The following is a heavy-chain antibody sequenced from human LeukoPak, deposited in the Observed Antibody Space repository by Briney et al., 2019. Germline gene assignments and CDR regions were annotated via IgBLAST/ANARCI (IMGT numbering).Heavy chain of an antibody. CDR3: ARDRSPYYYDPGDAFDT. J-gene: IGHJ3*02. CDR2: IIPILGIA. CDR1: GGTFSSYA. V-gene: IGHV1-69*10. D-gene: IGHD3-22*01. Sequence: VASVTVSCKASGGTFSSYAISWVRQAPGQGLEWMGRIIPILGIANYAQKFQGRVTITADKSTSTAYMELSSLRSEDTAVYYCARDRSPYYYDPGDAFDTWGQGTMVTVSS.